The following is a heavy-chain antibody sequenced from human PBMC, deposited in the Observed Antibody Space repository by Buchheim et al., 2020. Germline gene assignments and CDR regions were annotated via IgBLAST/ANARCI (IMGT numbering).Heavy chain of an antibody. CDR1: GFAFRSYW. CDR2: INTDGSSA. D-gene: IGHD5-12*01. V-gene: IGHV3-74*01. CDR3: AREDHSGYDSFDY. J-gene: IGHJ4*02. Sequence: EVQLVESGGGLNQPGGSLRLSCAASGFAFRSYWMHWVRQAPGQGLVWVSRINTDGSSANYAHSVKGRFTISRVNAKNKLSLQMNSLRAEDTAIYYCAREDHSGYDSFDYWGQGAL.